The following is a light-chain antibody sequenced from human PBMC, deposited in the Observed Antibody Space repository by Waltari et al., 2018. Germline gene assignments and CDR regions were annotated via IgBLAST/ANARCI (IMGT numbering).Light chain of an antibody. Sequence: SYVVTQSPSVSVAPGETARLTCGGDNIGSKSVHRYQQRPGQAPVLVISYDSDRPSGIPERFSGSNAGNTATLTISWVEAEDEADYYCLVWHSTIDHQGVFGGGTKLTVL. J-gene: IGLJ2*01. CDR1: NIGSKS. CDR3: LVWHSTIDHQGV. CDR2: YDS. V-gene: IGLV3-21*04.